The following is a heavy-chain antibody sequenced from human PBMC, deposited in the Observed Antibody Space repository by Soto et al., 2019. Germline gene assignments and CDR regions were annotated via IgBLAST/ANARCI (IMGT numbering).Heavy chain of an antibody. CDR1: GFTFSSYG. CDR2: VWYDGSNQ. D-gene: IGHD3-3*01. CDR3: ARDRQFWGGSYVVFAYKYGIDV. V-gene: IGHV3-33*01. Sequence: QVQLVESGGGVVQPGGSLRLSCAASGFTFSSYGMHWVRQAPGKGLQWVALVWYDGSNQYYADSVKGRFTISRDNSKNPLHLQLNRLGAEDTAVYFCARDRQFWGGSYVVFAYKYGIDVWGQGTTVSVSS. J-gene: IGHJ6*02.